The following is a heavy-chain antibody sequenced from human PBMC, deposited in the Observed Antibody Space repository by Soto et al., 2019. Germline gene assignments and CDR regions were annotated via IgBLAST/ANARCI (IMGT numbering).Heavy chain of an antibody. CDR3: AREYPLGLMIVVVPKGSLDY. Sequence: GGSLRLSCAASGFTFSSYAMHWVRQAPGKGLEWVAVISYDGSNKYYADSVKGRFTISRDNSKNTLYLQMNSLRAEDTAVYYSAREYPLGLMIVVVPKGSLDYWGQGTLVTVS. J-gene: IGHJ4*02. CDR2: ISYDGSNK. D-gene: IGHD3-22*01. V-gene: IGHV3-30-3*01. CDR1: GFTFSSYA.